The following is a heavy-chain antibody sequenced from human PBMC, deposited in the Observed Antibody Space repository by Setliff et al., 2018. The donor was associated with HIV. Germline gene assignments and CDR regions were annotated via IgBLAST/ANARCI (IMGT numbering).Heavy chain of an antibody. CDR2: IYLSGNT. CDR1: GGSISSSTAY. J-gene: IGHJ5*02. Sequence: PSETLSLTCTVSGGSISSSTAYWGWIRQPPGKGLEWIGSIYLSGNTYYNPSLKSRVTISLDTSKNQFSLRLNSVTAADTAVYYCVRQEDNFWSGYPNWFDPWGQGTLVTVSS. V-gene: IGHV4-39*07. CDR3: VRQEDNFWSGYPNWFDP. D-gene: IGHD3-3*01.